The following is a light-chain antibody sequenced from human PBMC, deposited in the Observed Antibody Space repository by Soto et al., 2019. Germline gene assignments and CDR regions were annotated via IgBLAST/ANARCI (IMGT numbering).Light chain of an antibody. J-gene: IGKJ2*01. CDR2: AAS. V-gene: IGKV1-39*01. CDR3: QQTASPPYT. CDR1: QSIRSY. Sequence: DIQMTQSPSSLSASVGDRVIITCRSSQSIRSYLNWYQHKPGKAPKLQISAASSLQRGVASKFSGSGSGKDFTLIINSLHPEDVATYFWQQTASPPYTFGQGTKVEI.